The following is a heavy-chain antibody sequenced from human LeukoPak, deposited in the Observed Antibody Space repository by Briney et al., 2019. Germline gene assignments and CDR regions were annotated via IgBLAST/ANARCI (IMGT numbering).Heavy chain of an antibody. CDR3: ARGPTYYYYGMDV. CDR2: IYYSGST. CDR1: GGSISSYY. Sequence: SETLCLTCTVSGGSISSYYWSWIRQPPGKGLEWIGYIYYSGSTNYNPSLKSRVTISVDTSKNQFSLKLSSVTAADTAVYYCARGPTYYYYGMDVWGQGTTVTVSS. V-gene: IGHV4-59*01. J-gene: IGHJ6*02.